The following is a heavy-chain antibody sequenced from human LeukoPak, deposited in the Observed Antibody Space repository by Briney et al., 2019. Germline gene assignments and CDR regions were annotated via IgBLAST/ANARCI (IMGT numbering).Heavy chain of an antibody. CDR2: INPNSGGT. J-gene: IGHJ4*02. CDR1: GYTFTGYY. D-gene: IGHD3-10*01. Sequence: ASVKVSCKASGYTFTGYYMHWVRQAPGQGLEWMGWINPNSGGTNYAQKFQGRVTMTRDTSISTAYMELSRLRSDDTAVYYCARSSPLSYGSGLDYWGQGTLVTVSS. CDR3: ARSSPLSYGSGLDY. V-gene: IGHV1-2*02.